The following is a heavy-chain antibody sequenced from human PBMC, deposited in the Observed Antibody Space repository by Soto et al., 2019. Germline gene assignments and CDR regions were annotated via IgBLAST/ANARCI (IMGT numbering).Heavy chain of an antibody. V-gene: IGHV3-30*18. CDR1: GFIFSSYA. Sequence: GGSLRLSCAASGFIFSSYAMHWVRQTPGKGLEWLAVISYDVSHEYYADSVKGRFTISRDNSKNTLYLQMNSLRTEDTAVYYCAKAVYRQDYFDFWGQGTLVTVSS. D-gene: IGHD2-8*01. CDR3: AKAVYRQDYFDF. CDR2: ISYDVSHE. J-gene: IGHJ4*02.